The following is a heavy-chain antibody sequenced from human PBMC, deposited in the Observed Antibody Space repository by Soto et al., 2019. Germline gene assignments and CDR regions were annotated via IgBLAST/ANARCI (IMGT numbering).Heavy chain of an antibody. V-gene: IGHV4-39*01. Sequence: QLQLQESGPGLVKPSETLSLTCTVSGGSISSSSYYWGWIRQPPGKGLEWIGSIYYSGSTYYNPSLESRVTISVDTSKNQFPLKLSSVTAADTAVYYCARHPNGYSSSWYAPWGQGTLVTVSS. J-gene: IGHJ5*02. D-gene: IGHD6-13*01. CDR2: IYYSGST. CDR3: ARHPNGYSSSWYAP. CDR1: GGSISSSSYY.